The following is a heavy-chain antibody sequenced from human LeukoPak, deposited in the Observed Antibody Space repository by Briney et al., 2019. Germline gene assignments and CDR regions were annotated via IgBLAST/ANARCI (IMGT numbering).Heavy chain of an antibody. D-gene: IGHD3-3*01. V-gene: IGHV3-21*04. CDR1: GFTFSSYS. CDR3: ARDQSWSGLY. CDR2: ISSSSSYI. J-gene: IGHJ4*02. Sequence: GGSLRLSCAASGFTFSSYSMNWVRQAPGKGLEWVSSISSSSSYIYYADSVKGRFTISRDNSKNTLYLQMNSLRAEDTAVYYCARDQSWSGLYWGQGTLVTVSS.